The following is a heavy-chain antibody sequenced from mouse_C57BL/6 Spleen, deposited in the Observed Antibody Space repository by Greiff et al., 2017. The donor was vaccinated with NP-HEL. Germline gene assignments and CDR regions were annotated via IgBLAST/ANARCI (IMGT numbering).Heavy chain of an antibody. Sequence: QVQLQQSGAELVRPGASVTLSCKASGYTFTDYEMHWVKQTPVHGLEWIGAIDPETGGTAYNQKFKGKAILTADKSSSTAYMELRSLTSEDSAVYYCTRSTTLVVSDYWGQGTTLTVSS. CDR2: IDPETGGT. J-gene: IGHJ2*01. D-gene: IGHD1-1*01. CDR3: TRSTTLVVSDY. V-gene: IGHV1-15*01. CDR1: GYTFTDYE.